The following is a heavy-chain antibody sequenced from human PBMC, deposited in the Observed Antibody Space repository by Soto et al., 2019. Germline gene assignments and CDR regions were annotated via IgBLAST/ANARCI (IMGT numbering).Heavy chain of an antibody. V-gene: IGHV4-4*07. CDR1: GGSISRYY. CDR2: MYHTGTT. CDR3: ARDVGYTGYEQGNPFDL. Sequence: SETLSLTCSVSGGSISRYYWSWIRQTAGKRLEWIGRMYHTGTTDYNPSLKRRLSMSVDTSKNQFSLRLSSVTAADTALYYCARDVGYTGYEQGNPFDLWGQGTMVT. D-gene: IGHD5-12*01. J-gene: IGHJ3*01.